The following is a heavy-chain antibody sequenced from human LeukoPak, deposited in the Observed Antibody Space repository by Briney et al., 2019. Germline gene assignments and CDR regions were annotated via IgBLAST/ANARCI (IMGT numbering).Heavy chain of an antibody. CDR2: ISSSSSTI. CDR1: GFTFSSYS. CDR3: ARDQGYDYGDYAPLDAFDI. Sequence: PGGSLRLSCAASGFTFSSYSMNWVRQAPGKGLEWVSYISSSSSTIYYADSVKGRFTISRDNAKNSLYLQMNSLRAEDTAVYYCARDQGYDYGDYAPLDAFDIWGQGTMVTVSS. V-gene: IGHV3-48*04. D-gene: IGHD4-17*01. J-gene: IGHJ3*02.